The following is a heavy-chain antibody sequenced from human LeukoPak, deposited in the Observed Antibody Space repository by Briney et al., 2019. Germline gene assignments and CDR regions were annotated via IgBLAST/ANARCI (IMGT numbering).Heavy chain of an antibody. J-gene: IGHJ4*02. CDR2: IKSKTDGGTT. CDR1: GFTFGNAW. CDR3: TTDPEVATINY. V-gene: IGHV3-15*01. Sequence: GGSLRLSCAASGFTFGNAWMSWVRQAPGKGLEWVGRIKSKTDGGTTDYAAPVKGRFTISRDDSKNTLYLQMNSLKTEDTAVYYCTTDPEVATINYWGQGTLVTVSS. D-gene: IGHD5-12*01.